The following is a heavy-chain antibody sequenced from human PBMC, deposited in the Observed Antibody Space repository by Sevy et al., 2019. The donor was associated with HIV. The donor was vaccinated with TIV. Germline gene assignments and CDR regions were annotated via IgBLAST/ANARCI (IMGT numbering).Heavy chain of an antibody. J-gene: IGHJ1*01. CDR1: GFIFSGYG. Sequence: GGSLRLSCVASGFIFSGYGMSWVRQAPGQGLEWVSAISGSGGSTYYADSVKGRFTIPRDNFRNTLYLQMNSLRAEDTAVYYCAKDRITAARFQHWGQGTLVTVSS. V-gene: IGHV3-23*01. D-gene: IGHD6-13*01. CDR3: AKDRITAARFQH. CDR2: ISGSGGST.